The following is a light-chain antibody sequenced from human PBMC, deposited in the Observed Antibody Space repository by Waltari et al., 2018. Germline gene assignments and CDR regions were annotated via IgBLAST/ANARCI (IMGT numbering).Light chain of an antibody. CDR2: DAS. Sequence: DIQMTQSPSSLSASVGDRVTITCQASQDISNYLNWYQQKPGKAPKLLIYDASNLETGVPSRFSGSGSGTDFTFTISSLQPEDIATYYCQQYDNLGLTFGGGTKVEIK. J-gene: IGKJ4*01. V-gene: IGKV1-33*01. CDR3: QQYDNLGLT. CDR1: QDISNY.